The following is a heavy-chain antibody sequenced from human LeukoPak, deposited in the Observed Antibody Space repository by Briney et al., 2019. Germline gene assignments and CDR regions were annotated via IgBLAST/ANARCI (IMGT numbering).Heavy chain of an antibody. CDR2: IYYSGST. Sequence: SETLSLTCTVSGGSISSGGYYWSWIRQHPGKGLEWIGYIYYSGSTYYNPSLKSRVTISVDTSKNQFSLKLRSVTAADTAVYYCARVSVAAAGDDYYYGMDVWGQGTTVTVSS. V-gene: IGHV4-31*03. CDR1: GGSISSGGYY. D-gene: IGHD6-13*01. CDR3: ARVSVAAAGDDYYYGMDV. J-gene: IGHJ6*02.